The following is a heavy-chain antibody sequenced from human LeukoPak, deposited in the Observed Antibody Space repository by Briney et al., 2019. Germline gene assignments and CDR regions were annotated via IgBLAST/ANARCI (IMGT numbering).Heavy chain of an antibody. V-gene: IGHV3-33*01. J-gene: IGHJ4*02. Sequence: PGRSLRLSCAASGFTFSSFGMHWVRQAPGKGLEWVAIIWDVENNEYYADSVKGRFTISRDNSKNTVYLQMNSLRAEDTAVYYCARAVFNGWCDNWGLGTLVTVSS. CDR3: ARAVFNGWCDN. D-gene: IGHD6-19*01. CDR2: IWDVENNE. CDR1: GFTFSSFG.